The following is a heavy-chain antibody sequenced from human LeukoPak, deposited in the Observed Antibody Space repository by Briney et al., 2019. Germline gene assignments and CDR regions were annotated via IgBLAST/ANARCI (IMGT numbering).Heavy chain of an antibody. CDR1: GYTFTSYG. Sequence: ASVNVSCKASGYTFTSYGISWVRQAPGQGLEWMGWISAYNGNTNYAQKLQGRVTMTTDTSTSTAYMELRSLRSDDTAVYYCARGLEPSYYYYYGMDVWGQGTTVTVSS. D-gene: IGHD1-14*01. V-gene: IGHV1-18*01. CDR3: ARGLEPSYYYYYGMDV. J-gene: IGHJ6*02. CDR2: ISAYNGNT.